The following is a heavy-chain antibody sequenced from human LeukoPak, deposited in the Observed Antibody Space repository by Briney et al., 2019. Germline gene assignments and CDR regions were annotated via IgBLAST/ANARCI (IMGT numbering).Heavy chain of an antibody. D-gene: IGHD5-24*01. Sequence: SETLSLTCTVSGGSIRDTTYYWGWIRQPPGKGLEWIGSIYYSGNTYYNPSLKSRVTISVDTSKNQFSLKLSSVTAADTAVYYCARAHRRWLQIGFDYWGQGTLVTVSS. V-gene: IGHV4-39*07. CDR2: IYYSGNT. J-gene: IGHJ4*02. CDR3: ARAHRRWLQIGFDY. CDR1: GGSIRDTTYY.